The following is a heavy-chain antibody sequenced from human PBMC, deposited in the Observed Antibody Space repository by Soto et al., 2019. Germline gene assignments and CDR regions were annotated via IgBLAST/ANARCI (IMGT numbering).Heavy chain of an antibody. D-gene: IGHD6-19*01. V-gene: IGHV3-30-3*01. CDR2: ILSDGNKQ. CDR3: VRTLAVADPDSFDM. Sequence: QVQLVESGGGVVQPGMSLRLSCAASRFTFSYYAMHWIRQAPGKGLEWVAVILSDGNKQYYAESVKCRFTIARDNSKSRMYLQMNSLSVEDAAVYYCVRTLAVADPDSFDMWGRGTMVAVTS. CDR1: RFTFSYYA. J-gene: IGHJ3*02.